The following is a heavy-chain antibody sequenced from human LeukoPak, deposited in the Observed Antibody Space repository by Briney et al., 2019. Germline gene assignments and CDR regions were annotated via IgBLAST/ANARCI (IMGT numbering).Heavy chain of an antibody. Sequence: GASVKVSCKASGYIFTGYWIHWVRQAPGQGLEWMGFINPNSGNTNYAQKFQGRVTMTRDTSINTGYMELNGLTGDDTAVYYCAREMRPATTTLVAYWGQGTLVTVPS. CDR2: INPNSGNT. J-gene: IGHJ4*02. D-gene: IGHD1-1*01. CDR3: AREMRPATTTLVAY. V-gene: IGHV1-2*02. CDR1: GYIFTGYW.